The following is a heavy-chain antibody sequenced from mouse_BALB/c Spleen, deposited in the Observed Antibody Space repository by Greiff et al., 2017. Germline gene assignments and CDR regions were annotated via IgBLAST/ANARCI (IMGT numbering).Heavy chain of an antibody. D-gene: IGHD4-1*01. V-gene: IGHV1-54*03. CDR3: ARTGREAQGFAY. CDR1: GYAFTNYL. Sequence: QVQLKQSGAELVRPGTSVKVSCKASGYAFTNYLIEWVKQRPGQGLEWIGVINPGSGGTNYNEKFKGKATLTADKSSSTAYMQLSSLTSDDSAVYFCARTGREAQGFAYWGQGTLVTVSA. J-gene: IGHJ3*01. CDR2: INPGSGGT.